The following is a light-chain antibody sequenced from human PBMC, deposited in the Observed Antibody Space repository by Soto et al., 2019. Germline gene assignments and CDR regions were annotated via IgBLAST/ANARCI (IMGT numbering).Light chain of an antibody. Sequence: DIQMTQSPSTLSASVGDRVTITCRASQSISSWLAWYQQKPGKAPKLLIYKASSLESVVPSRFSGSGSGAYFTLSISSLQPDVVATYCHQHYNCYPLTFGGGTKVEIK. J-gene: IGKJ4*01. CDR1: QSISSW. CDR3: QHYNCYPLT. V-gene: IGKV1-5*03. CDR2: KAS.